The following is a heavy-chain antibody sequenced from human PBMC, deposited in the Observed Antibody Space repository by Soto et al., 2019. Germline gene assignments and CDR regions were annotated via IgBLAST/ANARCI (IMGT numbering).Heavy chain of an antibody. D-gene: IGHD1-7*01. J-gene: IGHJ4*02. V-gene: IGHV3-23*01. CDR2: ISGSGGST. Sequence: EVQLLESGGGLVQPGGSLRLSCAASGFTFSSYAMSWVRQAPGKGLEWVSAISGSGGSTYYADSVKGRFTISRDNSKNTLYLQMNSLSAEDTAVYYCAKDLPLYNWNSVWGYFDYWGQGTLVTVSS. CDR1: GFTFSSYA. CDR3: AKDLPLYNWNSVWGYFDY.